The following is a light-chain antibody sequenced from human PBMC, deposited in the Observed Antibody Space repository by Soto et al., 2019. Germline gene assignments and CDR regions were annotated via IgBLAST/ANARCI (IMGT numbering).Light chain of an antibody. CDR3: MQATQPYT. V-gene: IGKV2-24*01. CDR1: QSLVHSDGNTY. Sequence: DFVMTQTPLSSPVTLGQPASISCRSSQSLVHSDGNTYLSWLHQRPGQPPRLLIYMISIRFSGVPDRCSGSGAGTDFTLKISRVEAEDVGVYYCMQATQPYTFGQGTKLEIK. CDR2: MIS. J-gene: IGKJ2*01.